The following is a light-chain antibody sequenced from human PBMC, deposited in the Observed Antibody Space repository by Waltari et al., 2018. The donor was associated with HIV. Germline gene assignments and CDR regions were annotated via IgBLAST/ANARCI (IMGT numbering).Light chain of an antibody. CDR2: SNN. V-gene: IGLV1-44*01. CDR3: STWDASLNGWV. CDR1: SSSIGNYT. Sequence: QSVLTQPPSASGTPGQRVTISCSGSSSSIGNYTINWYRQLPGMAPKLLIYSNNQRPSGVPDRFSGSKSGTSASLAISGLQSEDEADYSCSTWDASLNGWVFGGWTKLTVL. J-gene: IGLJ3*02.